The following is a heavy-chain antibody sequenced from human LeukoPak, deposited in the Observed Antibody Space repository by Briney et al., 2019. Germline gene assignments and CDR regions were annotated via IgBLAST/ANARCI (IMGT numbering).Heavy chain of an antibody. CDR3: ARRDGYNSYYFDY. CDR2: IYYSGST. V-gene: IGHV4-59*01. D-gene: IGHD5-24*01. CDR1: GGSIRSYY. J-gene: IGHJ4*02. Sequence: SETLSLTCTVSGGSIRSYYWSWIRQPPGKGLEWIGYIYYSGSTNYNPSLKSRVTISVDTSKNQFSLKLSSVTAADTAVYYCARRDGYNSYYFDYWGQGTLVTVSS.